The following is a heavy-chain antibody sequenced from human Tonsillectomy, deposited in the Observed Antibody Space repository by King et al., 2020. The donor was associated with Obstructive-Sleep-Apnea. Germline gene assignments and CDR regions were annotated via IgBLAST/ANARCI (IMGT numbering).Heavy chain of an antibody. CDR1: GGSISSSSYY. Sequence: QLQESGPGLVKPSETLSLTCTVSGGSISSSSYYWGWIRQPPGKGLEWIGSIYYSGSTYYNPSLKSRVTISVDTSKNQFSLKLSSVTAADTAVYYCARCPILYDSSGYYPYYFDYWGQGTLVTVSS. V-gene: IGHV4-39*07. J-gene: IGHJ4*02. D-gene: IGHD3-22*01. CDR2: IYYSGST. CDR3: ARCPILYDSSGYYPYYFDY.